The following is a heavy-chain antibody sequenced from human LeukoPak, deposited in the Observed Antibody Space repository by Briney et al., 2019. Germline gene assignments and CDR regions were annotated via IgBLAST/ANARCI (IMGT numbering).Heavy chain of an antibody. J-gene: IGHJ4*01. CDR3: SRGREYISNWNPFDF. CDR1: GFTLSNYW. CDR2: INGHGSTT. D-gene: IGHD6-13*01. V-gene: IGHV3-74*01. Sequence: PGGSLRLSCAASGFTLSNYWMHWVRQVPGKGLVWVSSINGHGSTTKYADSVRGRFTISRDNAKNTLFLQMYSLRADDTAVYFCSRGREYISNWNPFDFWGHGTLVTVSS.